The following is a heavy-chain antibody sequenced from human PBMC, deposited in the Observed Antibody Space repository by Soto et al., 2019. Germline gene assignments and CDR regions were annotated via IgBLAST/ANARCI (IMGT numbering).Heavy chain of an antibody. J-gene: IGHJ6*02. D-gene: IGHD4-17*01. CDR1: GGTFSSYA. CDR3: ARDGGRSDGESGGRRDYYYGMDV. Sequence: QVQLVQSGAEVKKPGSSVKVSCKASGGTFSSYAISWVRQAPGQGLEWMGGIIPIFGTANYAQKFQGRVTITADESTSTAYMELSSLRSEDTAVYYCARDGGRSDGESGGRRDYYYGMDVWGQGTTVTVSS. CDR2: IIPIFGTA. V-gene: IGHV1-69*12.